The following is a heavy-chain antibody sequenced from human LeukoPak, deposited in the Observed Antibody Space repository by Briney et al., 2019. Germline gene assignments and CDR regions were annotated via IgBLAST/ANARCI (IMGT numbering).Heavy chain of an antibody. D-gene: IGHD3-10*01. CDR1: GYTFTSYG. Sequence: ASVKVSCKASGYTFTSYGISWVRQAPGQGLEWMGWISAYNGNTNYAQKLQGRVTMTTDTSTSTAYMELRSLRSHDTAVYYCAREAYGSGNDYNFGTNNWFDPWGPGTLVTVSS. V-gene: IGHV1-18*01. CDR2: ISAYNGNT. CDR3: AREAYGSGNDYNFGTNNWFDP. J-gene: IGHJ5*02.